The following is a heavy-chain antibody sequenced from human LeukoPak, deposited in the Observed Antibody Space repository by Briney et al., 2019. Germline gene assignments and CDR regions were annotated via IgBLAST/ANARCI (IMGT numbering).Heavy chain of an antibody. CDR2: ISSSSSYI. CDR1: GFTFSSYS. CDR3: ARDISASSGYPDY. J-gene: IGHJ4*02. D-gene: IGHD3-22*01. Sequence: GGSLRLSCAASGFTFSSYSMNWVRQAPGKGLGWVSSISSSSSYIYYADSVKGRFTISRDNAKNSLYLQMNSLRAEDTAVYYCARDISASSGYPDYWGQGTLVTVSS. V-gene: IGHV3-21*01.